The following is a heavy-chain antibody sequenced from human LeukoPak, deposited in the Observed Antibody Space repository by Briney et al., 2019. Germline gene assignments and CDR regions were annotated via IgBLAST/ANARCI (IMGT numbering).Heavy chain of an antibody. CDR1: GFTFSNHW. V-gene: IGHV3-7*01. J-gene: IGHJ4*02. CDR3: ARGPPYGSRSDYLDY. CDR2: IKKDGSEK. D-gene: IGHD3-10*01. Sequence: GGSLRLSCAASGFTFSNHWMSWVRQAPGKGLEWVADIKKDGSEKNQVDSVIISRDNAKNSLYLQMNSPRVEDTAVYYCARGPPYGSRSDYLDYCGQGTLVSASS.